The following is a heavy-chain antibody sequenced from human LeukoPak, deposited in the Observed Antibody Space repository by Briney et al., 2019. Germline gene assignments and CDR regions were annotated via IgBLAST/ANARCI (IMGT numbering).Heavy chain of an antibody. J-gene: IGHJ6*02. CDR1: GFTFSSYW. CDR2: INHSGST. Sequence: PGGSLRLSCAASGFTFSSYWMNWARQPPGKGLEWIGEINHSGSTNYNPSLKSRVTISVDTSKNQFSLKLSSVTAADTAVYYCARGRVVVIGYYYGMDVWGQGTTVTVSS. D-gene: IGHD3-22*01. V-gene: IGHV4-34*01. CDR3: ARGRVVVIGYYYGMDV.